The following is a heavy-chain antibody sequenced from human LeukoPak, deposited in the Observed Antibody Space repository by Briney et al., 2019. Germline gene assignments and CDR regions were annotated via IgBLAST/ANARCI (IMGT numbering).Heavy chain of an antibody. CDR1: GGSISSYY. J-gene: IGHJ4*02. V-gene: IGHV4-4*07. D-gene: IGHD4-11*01. CDR3: ARENDYSNFDY. CDR2: IYTRGST. Sequence: PSETLSLTCNVSGGSISSYYWSWIRQPAGKGLEWIGRIYTRGSTNYNPSLKSRVTMSVDTSKNQFSLKLSSVTAADTAVYYCARENDYSNFDYWGQGTLVTVSS.